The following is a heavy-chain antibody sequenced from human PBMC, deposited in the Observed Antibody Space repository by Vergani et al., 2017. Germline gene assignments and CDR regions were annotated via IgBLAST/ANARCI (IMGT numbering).Heavy chain of an antibody. V-gene: IGHV4-34*01. CDR1: GGSFSGYY. Sequence: QVQLQQWGAGLLKPSETLSLTCAVYGGSFSGYYWSWIRQPPGKGLEWIGEINHSGSTNYNPSLKSRLPISVDTSKNQFSLKLSSVTAADTAVYYWARGPRAVTSYYYYGMDVWGQGTTVTVSS. CDR2: INHSGST. CDR3: ARGPRAVTSYYYYGMDV. J-gene: IGHJ6*02. D-gene: IGHD4-17*01.